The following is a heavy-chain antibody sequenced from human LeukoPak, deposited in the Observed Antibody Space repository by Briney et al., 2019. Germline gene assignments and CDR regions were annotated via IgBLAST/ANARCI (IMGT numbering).Heavy chain of an antibody. CDR3: ARAPYGDNGYTAEVADY. J-gene: IGHJ4*02. CDR1: GYTFTGYY. D-gene: IGHD3-16*01. CDR2: INPNSGGT. V-gene: IGHV1-2*02. Sequence: ASVKVSCKASGYTFTGYYMHWVRQAPGQGLEWMGWINPNSGGTNYAQKFQGRVIMTRDTSISTAYMELSRLRSDDTAVYYCARAPYGDNGYTAEVADYWGQGTLVTVSS.